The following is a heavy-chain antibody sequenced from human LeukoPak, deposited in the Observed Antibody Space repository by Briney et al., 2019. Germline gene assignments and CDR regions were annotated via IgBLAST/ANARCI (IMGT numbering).Heavy chain of an antibody. Sequence: SVKISCKASGGTFSSYAISWVRQAPGEGVEWMGRIIPILGIANYAQKFQGRVTITAEKSTSTAYMELSSLRSEDTAVYYCARGYYYDSSGYYYFDYWGQGTLVTVSS. D-gene: IGHD3-22*01. J-gene: IGHJ4*02. CDR3: ARGYYYDSSGYYYFDY. V-gene: IGHV1-69*04. CDR1: GGTFSSYA. CDR2: IIPILGIA.